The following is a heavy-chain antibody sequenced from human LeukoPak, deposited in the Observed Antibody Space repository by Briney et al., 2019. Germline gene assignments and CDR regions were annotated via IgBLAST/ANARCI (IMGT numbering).Heavy chain of an antibody. D-gene: IGHD2-2*01. V-gene: IGHV4-39*01. J-gene: IGHJ4*02. Sequence: SETLSLTCTVSGGSISSSSYYWGWIRQPPGKGLEWIGSIYYNGSTYYNPSLKSRVTISVDTSKNQFSLKLSSVTAADTAVYYCARLGGGEYHHSPKIDYWGQGTLVTVSS. CDR2: IYYNGST. CDR1: GGSISSSSYY. CDR3: ARLGGGEYHHSPKIDY.